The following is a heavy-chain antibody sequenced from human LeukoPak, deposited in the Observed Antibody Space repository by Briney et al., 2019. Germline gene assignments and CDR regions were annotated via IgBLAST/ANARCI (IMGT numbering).Heavy chain of an antibody. CDR3: ASSSWLKDANFDS. Sequence: PSETLSLTCTVSGGSISSGLYYWNWIRQPAGKGLEWIRRIGRMYNSESTNYHPSLKSRLTISLHTSKNQFSLKLNSVTAADTAVYYCASSSWLKDANFDSWGQGTLVTVSS. V-gene: IGHV4-61*02. CDR1: GGSISSGLYY. CDR2: RRIGRMYNSEST. D-gene: IGHD6-13*01. J-gene: IGHJ4*02.